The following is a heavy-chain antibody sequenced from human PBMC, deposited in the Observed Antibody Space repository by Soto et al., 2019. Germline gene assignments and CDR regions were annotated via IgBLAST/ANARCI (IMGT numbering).Heavy chain of an antibody. CDR1: GFTFTNYA. V-gene: IGHV3-23*01. Sequence: GGSRRLSCAASGFTFTNYARTWVRQAPGKGLEWVSISSGSGSGGSTNYADSVKGRFTISRDNSKNTLYLQMNSLRVEDTAVYYCAKDRDDYRNYVFDYWGQGTLVTVYS. J-gene: IGHJ4*02. CDR2: SSGSGSGGST. D-gene: IGHD4-4*01. CDR3: AKDRDDYRNYVFDY.